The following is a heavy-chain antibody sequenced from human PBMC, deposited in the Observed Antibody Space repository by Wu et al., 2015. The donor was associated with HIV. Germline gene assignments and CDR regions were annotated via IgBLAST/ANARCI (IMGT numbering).Heavy chain of an antibody. CDR3: AREEYNFWSGYSHEYFHH. J-gene: IGHJ1*01. V-gene: IGHV1-2*02. CDR2: INPNSSGT. Sequence: QVQLVQSGAEVKKPGASVKVSCKASGYTFTDYYMHWVRQAPGLGLEWLGWINPNSSGTNYAQRFQGRVTMTRDTSISTAYMELRRLRSDDTAVYYCAREEYNFWSGYSHEYFHHWGQGTLVIVSS. CDR1: GYTFTDYY. D-gene: IGHD3-3*01.